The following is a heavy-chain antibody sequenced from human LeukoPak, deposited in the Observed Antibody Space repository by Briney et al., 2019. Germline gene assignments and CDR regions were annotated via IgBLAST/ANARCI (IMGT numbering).Heavy chain of an antibody. V-gene: IGHV1-2*02. CDR2: INPNSGGT. D-gene: IGHD3-10*01. CDR1: GYTFTGYY. J-gene: IGHJ5*02. CDR3: ARPYYGSGSYFSDWFDP. Sequence: GASVKVSCKASGYTFTGYYMHWVRQAPGQGLEWMGWINPNSGGTNYAQKFQGRVTMTRDTSISTAYMELSRLRSDDTAVYYCARPYYGSGSYFSDWFDPWGQGTLVTVSS.